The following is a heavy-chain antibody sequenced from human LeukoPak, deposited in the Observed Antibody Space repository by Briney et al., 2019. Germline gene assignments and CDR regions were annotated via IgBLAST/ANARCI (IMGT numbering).Heavy chain of an antibody. CDR2: INSDGSST. CDR1: GFTFNTYS. Sequence: GGSLRLSCAASGFTFNTYSMSWVRQAPGKGLVWVSRINSDGSSTSYADSVKGRFTISRDNAKNTLYLQMNSLRAEDTAVYYCARDRRASGYDLYWGQGTLVTVSS. D-gene: IGHD5-12*01. V-gene: IGHV3-74*01. J-gene: IGHJ4*02. CDR3: ARDRRASGYDLY.